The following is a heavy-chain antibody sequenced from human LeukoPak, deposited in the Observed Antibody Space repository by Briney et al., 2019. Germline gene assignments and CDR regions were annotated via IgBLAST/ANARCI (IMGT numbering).Heavy chain of an antibody. CDR1: GFTFDGYA. V-gene: IGHV3-9*01. Sequence: GGSLRLSCAASGFTFDGYAMHWVRQAPGKGLEWASGISWNSGSIGYADSVKGRFTISRDNAKNSLYLQMNSLRAEDTALYYCAKDVVEMATMGYFDYWGQGTLVTVSS. CDR3: AKDVVEMATMGYFDY. J-gene: IGHJ4*02. CDR2: ISWNSGSI. D-gene: IGHD5-24*01.